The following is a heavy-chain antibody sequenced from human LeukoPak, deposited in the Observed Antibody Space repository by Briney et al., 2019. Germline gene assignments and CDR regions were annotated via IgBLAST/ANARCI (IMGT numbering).Heavy chain of an antibody. CDR2: ISSSGSTI. CDR1: GFTVSSNY. CDR3: ARDRDYGDYGFDY. J-gene: IGHJ4*02. D-gene: IGHD4-17*01. V-gene: IGHV3-48*02. Sequence: GGSLRLSCAASGFTVSSNYMSWVRQAPGKGLEWVSYISSSGSTIYYADSVKGRFTISRDNAKNSLYLQMNSLRDEDTAVYYCARDRDYGDYGFDYWGQGTLVTVSS.